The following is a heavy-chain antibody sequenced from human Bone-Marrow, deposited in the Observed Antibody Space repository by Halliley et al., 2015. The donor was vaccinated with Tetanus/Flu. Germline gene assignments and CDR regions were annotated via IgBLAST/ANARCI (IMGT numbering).Heavy chain of an antibody. D-gene: IGHD3-10*01. V-gene: IGHV1-8*01. J-gene: IGHJ4*02. CDR1: GYTFTSHR. CDR3: ARGLGGNKWYGDSFDY. Sequence: QLVQSGAEVKKPGASVKVSCKTSGYTFTSHRINWVRQATGQGLEWMGWMNPNNGDAGYAQRFQGRVTLTRNTSISTAYMELNSLRFDDTALYYCARGLGGNKWYGDSFDYWGLGTLVTVFS. CDR2: MNPNNGDA.